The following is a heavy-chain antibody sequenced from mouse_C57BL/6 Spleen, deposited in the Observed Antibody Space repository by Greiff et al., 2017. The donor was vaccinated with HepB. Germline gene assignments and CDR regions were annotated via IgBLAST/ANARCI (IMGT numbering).Heavy chain of an antibody. V-gene: IGHV1-69*01. Sequence: VQLQQPGAELVMPGASVKLSCKASGYTFTSYWMHWVKQRPGQGLEWIGEIDPSDSYTNYNQKFKGKSRLTVDKSSSTAYMQLSSLTSEDSAVYYCAITLRGAMDYWGQGTSVTVSS. J-gene: IGHJ4*01. CDR2: IDPSDSYT. CDR3: AITLRGAMDY. D-gene: IGHD1-1*01. CDR1: GYTFTSYW.